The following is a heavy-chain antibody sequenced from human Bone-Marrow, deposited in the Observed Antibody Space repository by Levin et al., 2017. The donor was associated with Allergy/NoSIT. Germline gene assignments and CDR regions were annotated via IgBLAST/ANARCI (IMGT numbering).Heavy chain of an antibody. D-gene: IGHD5-18*01. Sequence: GESLKISCKASGYTFTSYGISWVRQAPGQGLEWMGWISAYNGNTNYAQKLQGRVTMTTDTSTSTAYMELRSLRSDDTAVYYCARDGRGYSYGTTDYWGQGTLVTVSS. CDR3: ARDGRGYSYGTTDY. V-gene: IGHV1-18*01. J-gene: IGHJ4*02. CDR1: GYTFTSYG. CDR2: ISAYNGNT.